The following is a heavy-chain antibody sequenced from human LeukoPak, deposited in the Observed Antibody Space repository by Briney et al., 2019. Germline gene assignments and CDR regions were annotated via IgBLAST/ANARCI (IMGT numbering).Heavy chain of an antibody. CDR1: GFTFSSYA. D-gene: IGHD6-13*01. CDR3: ARDRAAAGFDAFDI. Sequence: GGSLRHSCAASGFTFSSYAMHWVRQAPGKGLEWVAVISYDGSNKYYADSVKGRFTISRDNSKNTLYLQMNSLRAEDTAVYYCARDRAAAGFDAFDIWGQGTMVTVSS. CDR2: ISYDGSNK. J-gene: IGHJ3*02. V-gene: IGHV3-30*04.